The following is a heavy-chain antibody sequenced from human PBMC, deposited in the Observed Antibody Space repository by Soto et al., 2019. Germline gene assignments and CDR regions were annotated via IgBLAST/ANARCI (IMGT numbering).Heavy chain of an antibody. D-gene: IGHD7-27*01. J-gene: IGHJ3*02. V-gene: IGHV4-39*01. CDR1: GGSISSSNYY. CDR3: ARPPTANLDAFDI. CDR2: IFYSGIT. Sequence: QLPLQESGPGLVKPSETLSLTCTVSGGSISSSNYYWGWIRQPPGKGLEWIGSIFYSGITYHNPSLKSRVTISVDTSKNQFSLNLSSVTAADTAVYYCARPPTANLDAFDIWGLGTMVTVSS.